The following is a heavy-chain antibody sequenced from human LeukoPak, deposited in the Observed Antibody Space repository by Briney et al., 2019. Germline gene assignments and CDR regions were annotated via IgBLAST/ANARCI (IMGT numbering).Heavy chain of an antibody. J-gene: IGHJ4*02. D-gene: IGHD1-26*01. Sequence: PSETLSLTCAVYGGSFSGYYWSWIRQPPGKGLEWIGEINHSGSTNYNPSLKSRVTISVDTSKNQFSLKLSSVTAADTAVYYCARTWAADYWGQGTLVTVSS. CDR1: GGSFSGYY. V-gene: IGHV4-34*01. CDR2: INHSGST. CDR3: ARTWAADY.